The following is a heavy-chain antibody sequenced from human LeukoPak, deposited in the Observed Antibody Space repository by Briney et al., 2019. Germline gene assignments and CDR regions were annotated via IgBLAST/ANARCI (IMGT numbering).Heavy chain of an antibody. V-gene: IGHV4-30-4*01. J-gene: IGHJ4*02. CDR2: IYYSGST. CDR3: ARDRWKGPSYFDY. D-gene: IGHD1-1*01. CDR1: GGSISSGDYY. Sequence: SETLSLTCTVSGGSISSGDYYWRCIRQPPGKGLEWIGYIYYSGSTYYNPSLKSRVTISVDTSKNQFSLKLSSVTAADTAVYYCARDRWKGPSYFDYWGQGTLVTVSS.